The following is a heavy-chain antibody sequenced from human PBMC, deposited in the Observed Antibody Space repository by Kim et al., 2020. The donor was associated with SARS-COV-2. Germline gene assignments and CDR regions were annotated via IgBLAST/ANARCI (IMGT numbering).Heavy chain of an antibody. CDR3: ARGRWSDV. CDR2: IYYSGNT. CDR1: GGSINSYY. J-gene: IGHJ4*02. V-gene: IGHV4-59*01. D-gene: IGHD2-8*01. Sequence: SETLSLTCTVSGGSINSYYWSWFRQPPGKALEWIGYIYYSGNTNFSPSLKSRVTISVHTSKNQFSLKLTSVTAADTAVYYCARGRWSDVWGQGTLVTVSS.